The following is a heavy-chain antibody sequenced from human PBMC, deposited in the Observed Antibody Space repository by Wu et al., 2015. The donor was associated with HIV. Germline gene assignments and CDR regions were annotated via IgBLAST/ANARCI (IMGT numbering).Heavy chain of an antibody. CDR3: ARSLEVAGPDPYPFDL. Sequence: QVQLVQSGAEVKKPGASVKVSCKSHGKSFNTYYMQWVRQAPGQGLEWMGMISPRGDITKYAQTFQGRLTVTRDTSTGTIYMELTSLKADDTAVFYCARSLEVAGPDPYPFDLWGLRDNGPRLF. J-gene: IGHJ3*01. D-gene: IGHD6-19*01. CDR2: ISPRGDIT. V-gene: IGHV1-46*02. CDR1: GKSFNTYY.